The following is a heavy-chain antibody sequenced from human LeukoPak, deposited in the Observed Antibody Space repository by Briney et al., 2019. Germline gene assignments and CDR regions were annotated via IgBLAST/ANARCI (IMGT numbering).Heavy chain of an antibody. CDR1: GYSFTSYW. CDR2: IYPGDSDT. D-gene: IGHD3-22*01. Sequence: GESLKISCKGSGYSFTSYWIGCVRQMPGKGLEWMGIIYPGDSDTRYSPSFQGQVTISADKSISTAYLQWSSLKASDTAMYYCASLGLNNYYDSSGYNWFDPWGQGTLVTVSS. V-gene: IGHV5-51*01. CDR3: ASLGLNNYYDSSGYNWFDP. J-gene: IGHJ5*02.